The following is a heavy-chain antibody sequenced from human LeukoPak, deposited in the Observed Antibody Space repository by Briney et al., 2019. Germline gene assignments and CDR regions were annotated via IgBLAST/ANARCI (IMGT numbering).Heavy chain of an antibody. V-gene: IGHV3-48*01. CDR2: ISSSSSTK. Sequence: GGSLRLSCAASGFTFSSYSMNWVRQAPGKGLEWISYISSSSSTKYYADSVKGRFTISRDSAKNSLYLQMNSLRAEDTAVYYCARGLLTIFGVVIEMNWFDPWGQGTLVTVSS. CDR1: GFTFSSYS. CDR3: ARGLLTIFGVVIEMNWFDP. J-gene: IGHJ5*02. D-gene: IGHD3-3*01.